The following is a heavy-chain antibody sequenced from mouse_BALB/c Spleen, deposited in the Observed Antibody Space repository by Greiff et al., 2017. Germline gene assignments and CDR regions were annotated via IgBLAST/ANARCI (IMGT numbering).Heavy chain of an antibody. CDR2: ISSGSSTI. Sequence: EVKLVESGGGLVQPGGSRKLSCAASGFTFSSFGMHWVRQAPEKGLEWVAYISSGSSTIYYADTVKGRFTISRDNPKNTLFLQMTSLRSEDTAMYYCARWGTRNYFDYWGQGTTLTVSS. CDR1: GFTFSSFG. V-gene: IGHV5-17*02. D-gene: IGHD3-3*01. J-gene: IGHJ2*01. CDR3: ARWGTRNYFDY.